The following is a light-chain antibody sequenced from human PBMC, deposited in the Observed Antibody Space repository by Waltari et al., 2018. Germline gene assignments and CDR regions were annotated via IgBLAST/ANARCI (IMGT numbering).Light chain of an antibody. J-gene: IGLJ1*01. Sequence: SYELTQPPSVSVSPGQTASITCSGATLGDKYVCWYQQKPGQSPVLVIYQDTKRPSGIPERFSGSNSGNTATLTISGTQAMDEADYYCQAWDSSTPYVFGPGTKVTVL. CDR3: QAWDSSTPYV. V-gene: IGLV3-1*01. CDR1: TLGDKY. CDR2: QDT.